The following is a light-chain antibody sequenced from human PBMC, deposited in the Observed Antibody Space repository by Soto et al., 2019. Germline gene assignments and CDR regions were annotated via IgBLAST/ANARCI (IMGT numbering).Light chain of an antibody. J-gene: IGKJ2*01. CDR1: QSVSRSY. Sequence: EIVLTQSPATLSLSPGERATLSCRASQSVSRSYLAWYQQKPGQAPRLLIYGASSRSTGIPDRFSSSGSGTDFTLTISRLEPEDFAVYYCQQYGSSPPYTIGQWTKLEIK. CDR3: QQYGSSPPYT. V-gene: IGKV3-20*01. CDR2: GAS.